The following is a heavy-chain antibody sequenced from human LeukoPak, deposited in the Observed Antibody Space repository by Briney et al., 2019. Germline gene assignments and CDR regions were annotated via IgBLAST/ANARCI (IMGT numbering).Heavy chain of an antibody. J-gene: IGHJ6*02. CDR3: AGVVVVAATPGFYYYYGMDV. Sequence: SETLSLTCTVSGGSISSYYWSWIRQPAGKGLEWIGRIYTSGSTNYNPSLESRVTMSVDTSKNQFSLKLSSVTAADTAVYYCAGVVVVAATPGFYYYYGMDVWGQGTTVTVSS. D-gene: IGHD2-15*01. CDR1: GGSISSYY. V-gene: IGHV4-4*07. CDR2: IYTSGST.